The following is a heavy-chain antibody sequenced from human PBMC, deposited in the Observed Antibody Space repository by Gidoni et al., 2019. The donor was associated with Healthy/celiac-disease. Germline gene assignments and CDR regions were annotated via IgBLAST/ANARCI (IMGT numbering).Heavy chain of an antibody. CDR1: GYTFTRYG. Sequence: QVQLVQSGAEVTKPGASVKVSCKASGYTFTRYGISWVRQAPGQGLEWMGWISAYNGNTNYAQKLQGRVTMTTDTSTSTAYMELRSLRSDDTAVYYCARDRAVRGFGESPVGYWGQGTLVTVSS. V-gene: IGHV1-18*01. D-gene: IGHD3-10*01. J-gene: IGHJ4*02. CDR3: ARDRAVRGFGESPVGY. CDR2: ISAYNGNT.